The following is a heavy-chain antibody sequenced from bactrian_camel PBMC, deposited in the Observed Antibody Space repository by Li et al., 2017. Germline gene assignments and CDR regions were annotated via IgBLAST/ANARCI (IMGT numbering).Heavy chain of an antibody. CDR3: VIGGSWSSDTHLVTGY. J-gene: IGHJ6*01. CDR1: GFTFSTYY. V-gene: IGHV3S28*01. Sequence: QVQLVESGGGLVQPGGSLRLSCAASGFTFSTYYMSWVRQAPGKGLEWVSAIGESTRYTDSVKGRFTISRDNAKNTLYLQLNSLKTEGTAMYYCVIGGSWSSDTHLVTGYWGQGTQVTVS. D-gene: IGHD6*01. CDR2: IGEST.